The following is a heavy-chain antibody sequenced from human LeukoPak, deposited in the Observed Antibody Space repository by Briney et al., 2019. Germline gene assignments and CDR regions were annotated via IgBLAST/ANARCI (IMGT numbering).Heavy chain of an antibody. Sequence: GGSLRLSCEASGFTFSHIGMAWARQAPGKGLEWVSSIHPNGVNTHYADSVRGRFTISRDNSKNTLFLQMNSLRVEDTATYYCAKALYDSPLTGDPWGQGTLVTVSS. CDR1: GFTFSHIG. D-gene: IGHD3-22*01. J-gene: IGHJ5*02. CDR3: AKALYDSPLTGDP. CDR2: IHPNGVNT. V-gene: IGHV3-23*01.